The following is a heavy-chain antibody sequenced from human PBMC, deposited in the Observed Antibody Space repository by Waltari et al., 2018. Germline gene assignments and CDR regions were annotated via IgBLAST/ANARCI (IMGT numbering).Heavy chain of an antibody. CDR3: ARASYCTNGVCHTTSNGYFDY. V-gene: IGHV1-69*02. J-gene: IGHJ4*02. Sequence: QVQLVQSGAEVKKPGSSVKVSCKASGGTFSRYPIRWVRQAPGPGLAWMGRIIPILGIANYAQKFQGRVTITADKSTSTAYMELSSLRSEDTAVYYCARASYCTNGVCHTTSNGYFDYWGQGTLVTVSS. CDR2: IIPILGIA. D-gene: IGHD2-8*01. CDR1: GGTFSRYP.